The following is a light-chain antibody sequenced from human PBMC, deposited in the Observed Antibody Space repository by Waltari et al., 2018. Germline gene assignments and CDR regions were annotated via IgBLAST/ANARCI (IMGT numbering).Light chain of an antibody. CDR2: GAS. CDR1: QSSSSN. V-gene: IGKV3-15*01. CDR3: QQYNVWPPIT. J-gene: IGKJ5*01. Sequence: EIGITLSPATLSASPGERDTISCRASQSSSSNVAWYQQKPGQAPRLLIYGASTRATGIPARFRGSGSGTEFTLSISSLQSEDSGVYYCQQYNVWPPITFGQGTRLEIK.